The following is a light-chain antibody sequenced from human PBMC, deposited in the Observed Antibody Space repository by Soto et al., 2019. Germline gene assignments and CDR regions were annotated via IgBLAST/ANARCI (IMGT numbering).Light chain of an antibody. V-gene: IGKV3-15*01. CDR3: QQRNTWPPIT. J-gene: IGKJ5*01. CDR2: AAS. Sequence: EIVMTQSPGTLSVSPGERATLSCRASQGVGSNLAWYQQRPGQAPRLLIYAASTRATDIPARFTGRGSGTEFTLTISSLQSEDFALYYCQQRNTWPPITFGQGTRLEIK. CDR1: QGVGSN.